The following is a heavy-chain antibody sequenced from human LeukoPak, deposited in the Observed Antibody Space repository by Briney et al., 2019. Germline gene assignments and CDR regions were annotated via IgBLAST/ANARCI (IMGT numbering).Heavy chain of an antibody. V-gene: IGHV1-2*02. D-gene: IGHD3-9*01. J-gene: IGHJ4*02. CDR3: ARLYYDILTGYSTNTPFDY. Sequence: ASVKVSCKASGYTFTGYYMHWVRQAPGQGLEWMGWINPNSGGTNYAQKFQGRVTMTRDTSISTAYMELSRLRSDDTAVYYCARLYYDILTGYSTNTPFDYWGQGTLVTVSS. CDR1: GYTFTGYY. CDR2: INPNSGGT.